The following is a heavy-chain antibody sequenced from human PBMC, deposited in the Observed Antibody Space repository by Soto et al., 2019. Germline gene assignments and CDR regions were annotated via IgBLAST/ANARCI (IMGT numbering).Heavy chain of an antibody. CDR1: GFTFSSYG. J-gene: IGHJ4*02. CDR3: ARDNSERIAVAGTGGFDY. D-gene: IGHD6-19*01. Sequence: QVQLVESGGGVVQPGRSLRLSCAASGFTFSSYGMHWVRQAPGKGLEWVAVIWYDGSNKYYADSVKGRFTISRDNSKNTLYLQMNSLRAEDTAVYYCARDNSERIAVAGTGGFDYWGQGTLVTVSS. CDR2: IWYDGSNK. V-gene: IGHV3-33*01.